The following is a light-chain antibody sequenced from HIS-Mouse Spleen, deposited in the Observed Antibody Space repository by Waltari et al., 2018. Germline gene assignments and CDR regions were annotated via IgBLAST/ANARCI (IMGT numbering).Light chain of an antibody. CDR1: QGISSY. CDR3: QXLNSYPXX. Sequence: DXQLTXSXSXXXXSXXDRVTITXRAXQGISSYLAXYQQXPGKAXXXLXYAASTXXXXVPXXXSGSGSGTEXTLTISSLQPXDFATYXXQXLNSYPXXFGQGTKVEIK. V-gene: IGKV1-9*01. J-gene: IGKJ1*01. CDR2: AAS.